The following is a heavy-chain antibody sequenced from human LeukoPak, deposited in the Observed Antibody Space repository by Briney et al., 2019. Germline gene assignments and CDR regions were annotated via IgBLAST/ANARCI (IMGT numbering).Heavy chain of an antibody. J-gene: IGHJ4*02. V-gene: IGHV3-23*01. Sequence: GGSLRLSCAASGFTFNNYLMSWVRQAPGKGLEWVSVLFTGGGRTLYADSVKGRFTISGDTSRTTLYLQMNGPRAEDTAVYYCAKECDYSPGHKFDLWGQGTLVTVSS. CDR1: GFTFNNYL. D-gene: IGHD3-10*01. CDR3: AKECDYSPGHKFDL. CDR2: LFTGGGRT.